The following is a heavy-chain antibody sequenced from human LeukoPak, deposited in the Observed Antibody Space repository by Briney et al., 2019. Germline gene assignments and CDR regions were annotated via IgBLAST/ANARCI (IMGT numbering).Heavy chain of an antibody. D-gene: IGHD2-21*01. CDR3: ARDRLWRAMWLDP. CDR2: ICSGGST. V-gene: IGHV3-53*01. Sequence: GGSLRLSCAASGFAFSTYTMNWVRQAPGKGLEWVSVICSGGSTYYADSVKGRFTISRDNPKNTLYLQMNSLRAEDTAVYYCARDRLWRAMWLDPWGQGTLVTVSS. J-gene: IGHJ5*02. CDR1: GFAFSTYT.